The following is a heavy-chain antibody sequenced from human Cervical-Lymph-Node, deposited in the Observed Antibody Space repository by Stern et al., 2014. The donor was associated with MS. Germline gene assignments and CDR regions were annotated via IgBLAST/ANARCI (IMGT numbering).Heavy chain of an antibody. CDR1: GFALRNSGVS. D-gene: IGHD4-17*01. CDR2: MYWDDEK. CDR3: THSLHGDYYDAFDT. V-gene: IGHV2-5*02. J-gene: IGHJ3*02. Sequence: QVTLRESGPTLVKATQPLTLTCTFSGFALRNSGVSVAWIRQPPGQALEXLAVMYWDDEKRYSPSLKSRLSITKDASESQMVLTMTNMDPVDTATYYCTHSLHGDYYDAFDTWGQGTMVTVSS.